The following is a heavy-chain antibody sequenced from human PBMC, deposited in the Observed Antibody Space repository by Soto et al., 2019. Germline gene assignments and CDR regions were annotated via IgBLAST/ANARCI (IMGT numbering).Heavy chain of an antibody. J-gene: IGHJ6*02. CDR3: AMVDNYVTPTPQDV. V-gene: IGHV1-18*01. CDR2: TSPYSGNT. CDR1: GYIFVNYG. Sequence: QVQLVQSGDEVRKPGSSVKVSCKASGYIFVNYGIAWVRQAPGQGLEWMGWTSPYSGNTHNASKGQGRLTMTTDTTTSTAYMDLGSLASGDTAVYYWAMVDNYVTPTPQDVWGQGTTVTVSS. D-gene: IGHD3-16*01.